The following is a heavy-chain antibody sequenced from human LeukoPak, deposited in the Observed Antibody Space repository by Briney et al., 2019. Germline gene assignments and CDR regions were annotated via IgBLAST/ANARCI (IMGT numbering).Heavy chain of an antibody. CDR1: GGSISGGGYY. CDR2: IYYSGST. D-gene: IGHD6-13*01. J-gene: IGHJ4*02. CDR3: ARRIAAAGTFDY. V-gene: IGHV4-31*03. Sequence: PSETLSLTCTVSGGSISGGGYYWSWIRQHPGKGLEWIGYIYYSGSTYYNPSLKSRVTISLDTSKNQVSLKLSSVTAADTAVYYCARRIAAAGTFDYWGQGTLVTVSS.